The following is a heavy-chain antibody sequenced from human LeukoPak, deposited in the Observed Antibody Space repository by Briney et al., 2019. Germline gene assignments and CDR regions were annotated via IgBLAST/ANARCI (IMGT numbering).Heavy chain of an antibody. CDR2: INAGNGNT. CDR1: GYTFTSYV. V-gene: IGHV1-3*01. J-gene: IGHJ6*04. CDR3: ASSQGVLQRKSAPHYYYGMDV. D-gene: IGHD1-1*01. Sequence: ASVKVSCKASGYTFTSYVIHWVRQAPGQRLEWMGWINAGNGNTKYSQKFQGRVTITRDTSASTAYMELSSLRSEDTAVYYCASSQGVLQRKSAPHYYYGMDVWGKGTTVTVSS.